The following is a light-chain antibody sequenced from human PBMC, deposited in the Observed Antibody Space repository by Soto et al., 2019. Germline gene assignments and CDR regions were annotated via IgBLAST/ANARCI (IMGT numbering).Light chain of an antibody. CDR2: EVS. CDR1: SSDVGGYNY. V-gene: IGLV2-14*01. J-gene: IGLJ1*01. Sequence: LTQPASVSGSPGQSITISRTGTSSDVGGYNYVSWYQQHPGKAPKLMIYEVSNRPSGVSNRFSGSKSGNTASLTISGLQAEDEADYYCSSYTSSSLYVFGTGTKVTVL. CDR3: SSYTSSSLYV.